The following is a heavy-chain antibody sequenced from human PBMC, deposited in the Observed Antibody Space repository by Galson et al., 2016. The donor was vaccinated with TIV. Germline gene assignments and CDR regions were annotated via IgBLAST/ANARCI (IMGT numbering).Heavy chain of an antibody. V-gene: IGHV3-53*01. J-gene: IGHJ4*02. D-gene: IGHD2-21*02. CDR2: IDGVGST. CDR3: VRDSRCIFGLCYWGNFDY. CDR1: GFTLNHKY. Sequence: SLRLSCAASGFTLNHKYMGWVRQAPGKGLESVSIIDGVGSTYYADSVKGRFTISSDNSKNTLFLEMKSLRGDDTAVYYCVRDSRCIFGLCYWGNFDYWGQGALVTVSS.